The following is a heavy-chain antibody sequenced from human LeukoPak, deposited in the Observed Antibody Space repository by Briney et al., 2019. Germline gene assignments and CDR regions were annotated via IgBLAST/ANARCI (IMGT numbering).Heavy chain of an antibody. Sequence: SETLSLTCAVYGGSFSGYYWSWIRQPPGKGLEWIGEINHSGSTNYNPSLKSRVTIPVDTSKNQFSLKLSSVTAADTAVYYCARGLKRRITMVRGVIINRWFDPWGQGTLVTVSS. D-gene: IGHD3-10*01. J-gene: IGHJ5*02. CDR2: INHSGST. CDR3: ARGLKRRITMVRGVIINRWFDP. CDR1: GGSFSGYY. V-gene: IGHV4-34*01.